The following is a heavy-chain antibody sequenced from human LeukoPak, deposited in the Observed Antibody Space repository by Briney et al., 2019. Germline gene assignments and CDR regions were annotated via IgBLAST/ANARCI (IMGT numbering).Heavy chain of an antibody. D-gene: IGHD3-22*01. CDR3: AKFPIVVNDYFDY. CDR1: GFTFSTFW. Sequence: GGSLRLSCAASGFTFSTFWMNLVRQAPGKGLEWVANINQDGSVKYYVDSVKGRFTISRDNAKNSLYLQMNSLRAEDTAVYYCAKFPIVVNDYFDYWGQGTLVTVSS. V-gene: IGHV3-7*03. CDR2: INQDGSVK. J-gene: IGHJ4*02.